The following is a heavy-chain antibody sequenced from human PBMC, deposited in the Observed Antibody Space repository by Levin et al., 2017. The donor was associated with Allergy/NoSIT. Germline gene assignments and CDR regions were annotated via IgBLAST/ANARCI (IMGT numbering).Heavy chain of an antibody. Sequence: NSGGSLRLSCAASGFTFRTYSMDWVRQAPGKGLEWVSSISRDRSHIYYADSVKGRFTISRDDAKDSLYLQMNSLGAEDTALYYCTRGRPGTSDAFDIWGQGTMVTVSS. D-gene: IGHD1-26*01. CDR3: TRGRPGTSDAFDI. J-gene: IGHJ3*02. V-gene: IGHV3-21*01. CDR1: GFTFRTYS. CDR2: ISRDRSHI.